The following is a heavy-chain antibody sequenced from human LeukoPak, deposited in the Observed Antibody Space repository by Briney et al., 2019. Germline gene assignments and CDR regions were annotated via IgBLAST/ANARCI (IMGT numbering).Heavy chain of an antibody. V-gene: IGHV4-31*03. CDR1: GGSISSGGYY. D-gene: IGHD3-10*01. J-gene: IGHJ4*02. CDR3: ARGVVGMVRGVRVDY. Sequence: KSSETLSLTCTVSGGSISSGGYYWSWIRQHPGKGLEWIGYIYYSGSTYYNPSLKSRVTISVDTSKNQFSLKLSSVTAADTAVYYCARGVVGMVRGVRVDYWGQGTLVTVSS. CDR2: IYYSGST.